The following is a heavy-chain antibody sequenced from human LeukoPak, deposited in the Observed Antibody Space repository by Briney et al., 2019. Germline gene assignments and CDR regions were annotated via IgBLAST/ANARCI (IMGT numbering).Heavy chain of an antibody. CDR3: ARTDPYYYDSSGTPSYYFDY. CDR2: IHYSGST. V-gene: IGHV4-59*01. Sequence: SETLSLTCSVSGDSISGYSWSWIRQPPGMGLEWIGYIHYSGSTTYNPSLKSRVTISVDPSKHQFSLSLSSVTAADTAVYYCARTDPYYYDSSGTPSYYFDYWGQGTLVTVSS. D-gene: IGHD3-22*01. CDR1: GDSISGYS. J-gene: IGHJ4*02.